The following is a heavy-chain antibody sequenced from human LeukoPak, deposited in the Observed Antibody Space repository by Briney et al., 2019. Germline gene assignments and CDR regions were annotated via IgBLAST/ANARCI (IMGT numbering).Heavy chain of an antibody. J-gene: IGHJ5*02. CDR2: ISSSGSSI. Sequence: PGGSLRLSCAASGFTFSSYEMNWVRQAPGKGLEWVSYISSSGSSIYYADSVKGRFTISRDNAKNSLYLQMNSLRAEDTAVYYCAREGSSGWYLRWFDPWGQGTLVTVSS. CDR1: GFTFSSYE. V-gene: IGHV3-48*03. D-gene: IGHD6-19*01. CDR3: AREGSSGWYLRWFDP.